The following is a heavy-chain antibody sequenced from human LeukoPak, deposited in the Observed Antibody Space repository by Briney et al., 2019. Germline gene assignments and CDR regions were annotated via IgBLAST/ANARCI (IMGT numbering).Heavy chain of an antibody. V-gene: IGHV3-33*01. CDR1: GFTFSSYG. D-gene: IGHD4-17*01. CDR2: IWYDGSNK. CDR3: ARLYGTYPGLFDP. Sequence: GGSLRLSCAASGFTFSSYGRHWVRQAPGKGLELVAVIWYDGSNKYYADPVKGRFTNSRDHSNNPLYLQMNTLRSEDTAVYYCARLYGTYPGLFDPWGQGTLVTVSS. J-gene: IGHJ5*02.